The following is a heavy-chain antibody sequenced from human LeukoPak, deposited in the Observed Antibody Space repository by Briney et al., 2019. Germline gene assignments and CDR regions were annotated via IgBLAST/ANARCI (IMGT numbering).Heavy chain of an antibody. D-gene: IGHD3-10*01. Sequence: PSETLSLTCAVYGGSFSGYYWSWIRQPPGKGLEWIGEINHSGSTNYNPSLKSRVTISVDTSKNQFSLKLSSVTAADTAVYYCARAPPFGLTYYYGMDVWGQGTTVTVSS. V-gene: IGHV4-34*01. CDR2: INHSGST. CDR1: GGSFSGYY. CDR3: ARAPPFGLTYYYGMDV. J-gene: IGHJ6*02.